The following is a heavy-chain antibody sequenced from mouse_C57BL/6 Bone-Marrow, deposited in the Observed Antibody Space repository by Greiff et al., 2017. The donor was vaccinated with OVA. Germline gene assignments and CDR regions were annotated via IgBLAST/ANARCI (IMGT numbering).Heavy chain of an antibody. CDR1: GYTFTSYW. V-gene: IGHV1-59*01. CDR2: IDPSDSYT. CDR3: ARSRLYYIDY. Sequence: VQLQQPGAELVRPGTSVKLSCKASGYTFTSYWMHWVKQRPGQGLEWIGVIDPSDSYTNYNQKFKGKATCTVDTSSSTAYMQLSSLTSEDTAVDYCARSRLYYIDYWGQGTTLTVSS. J-gene: IGHJ2*01.